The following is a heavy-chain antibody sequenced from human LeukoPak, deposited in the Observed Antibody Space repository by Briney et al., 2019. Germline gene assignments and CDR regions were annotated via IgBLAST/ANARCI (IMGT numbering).Heavy chain of an antibody. CDR3: AKDRCSNGVGCYYYYMDV. Sequence: GGSLRLSCAASGFTFSSYSMNWVRQAPGKGLEWVSSISSSSSHIYYAGSVKGRFTISRDNAKNSLYLQMNSLRGEDTAVYYCAKDRCSNGVGCYYYYMDVWGKGTTVTISS. CDR1: GFTFSSYS. V-gene: IGHV3-21*01. J-gene: IGHJ6*03. D-gene: IGHD2-8*01. CDR2: ISSSSSHI.